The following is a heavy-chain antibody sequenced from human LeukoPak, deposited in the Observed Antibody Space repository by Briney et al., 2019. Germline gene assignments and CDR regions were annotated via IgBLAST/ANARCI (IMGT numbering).Heavy chain of an antibody. D-gene: IGHD3-22*01. CDR2: IYYSGST. CDR1: GGSISSYY. CDR3: ARNSRDDSSGYRFLDY. V-gene: IGHV4-59*12. J-gene: IGHJ4*02. Sequence: SETLSLTCTVSGGSISSYYWSWIRQPPGKGLEWIGYIYYSGSTYYNPSLKSRVTISVDTSKNQFSLKLSSVTAADTAVYYCARNSRDDSSGYRFLDYWGQGTLVTVSS.